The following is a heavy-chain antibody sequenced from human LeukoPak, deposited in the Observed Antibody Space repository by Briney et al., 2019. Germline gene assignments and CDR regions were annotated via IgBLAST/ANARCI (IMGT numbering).Heavy chain of an antibody. J-gene: IGHJ4*02. Sequence: PSETLSLTCAVYGGSFSGYYWSWIRQPPGKGLEWIGAISHSGSTNYNPSLKSRVTISVDTSKNQFSLKLTSVTAADTAVYYCARRLMITFGGVIVIRPGYFDYWGQGTLVTVSS. D-gene: IGHD3-16*02. V-gene: IGHV4-34*01. CDR1: GGSFSGYY. CDR2: ISHSGST. CDR3: ARRLMITFGGVIVIRPGYFDY.